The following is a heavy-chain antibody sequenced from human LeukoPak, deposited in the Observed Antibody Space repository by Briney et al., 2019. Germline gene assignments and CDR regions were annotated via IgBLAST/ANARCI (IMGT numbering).Heavy chain of an antibody. CDR1: GFTFSSYS. CDR3: ASKDGGSYSTDY. J-gene: IGHJ4*02. D-gene: IGHD1-26*01. CDR2: ISSSSSYI. V-gene: IGHV3-21*01. Sequence: GGSLRLSCAASGFTFSSYSMNWVRQAPGKGLEWVSSISSSSSYIYYADSVKGRFTISRDNAKDSLYLQMNSLRAEDTAVYYCASKDGGSYSTDYWGQGTLVTVSS.